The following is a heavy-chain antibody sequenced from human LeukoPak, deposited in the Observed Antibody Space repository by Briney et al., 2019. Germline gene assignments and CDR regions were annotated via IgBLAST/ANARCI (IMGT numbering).Heavy chain of an antibody. D-gene: IGHD6-13*01. V-gene: IGHV4-59*01. CDR1: GGSISSYY. Sequence: SETLSLTCTVSGGSISSYYWSWIRQSPGKGLEWIGYIYYSGSTNYNPSLESRVTISVDTSKKQFSLKLSSVTAADTAVYFCAREAYNSYYYYYYMDVWGKGTTVTVSS. CDR3: AREAYNSYYYYYYMDV. CDR2: IYYSGST. J-gene: IGHJ6*03.